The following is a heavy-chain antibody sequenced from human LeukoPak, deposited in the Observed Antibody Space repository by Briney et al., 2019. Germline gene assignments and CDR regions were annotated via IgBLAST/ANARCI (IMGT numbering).Heavy chain of an antibody. V-gene: IGHV7-4-1*02. CDR2: INTNIGNP. CDR3: ARGTVSTGLDY. J-gene: IGHJ4*02. CDR1: GYTFTSFP. Sequence: ASVKISCKASGYTFTSFPMNWVRQAPGQGLEWMGWINTNIGNPTYAQGFTGRFVFSLDTSVSTAYLQISSLKAEDTGVYYCARGTVSTGLDYWGQGTLVTVSS. D-gene: IGHD5/OR15-5a*01.